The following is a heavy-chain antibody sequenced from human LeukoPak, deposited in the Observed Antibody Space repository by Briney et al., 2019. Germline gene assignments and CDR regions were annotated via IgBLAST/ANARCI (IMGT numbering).Heavy chain of an antibody. V-gene: IGHV5-51*01. CDR1: GYSFTSYW. J-gene: IGHJ6*02. D-gene: IGHD3-10*01. CDR3: ARRLITMVRGVIYNYGMDV. Sequence: GESLKISCKGSGYSFTSYWIGWVRQMPGKGLEWMGIIYPGDSDTRYSPSFQGQVTISADKSISTAYLQWSSLKASDTAMCYCARRLITMVRGVIYNYGMDVWGQGTTVTVSS. CDR2: IYPGDSDT.